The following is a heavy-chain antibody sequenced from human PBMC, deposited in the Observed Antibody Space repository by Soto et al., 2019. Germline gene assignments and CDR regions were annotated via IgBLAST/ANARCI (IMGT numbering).Heavy chain of an antibody. CDR2: ITSSGSFI. Sequence: PGGSLRLSCAASGFTFSNSTMNWVRQAPGKGLEWVACITSSGSFIYYADSMKGRFTISRDDAKKSLYLQMNSLRAEDTAVYYCARVPAAXDRTAFYYVSKFFYFDYWGRGTQVTVSS. V-gene: IGHV3-21*01. CDR1: GFTFSNST. CDR3: ARVPAAXDRTAFYYVSKFFYFDY. J-gene: IGHJ4*02. D-gene: IGHD3-22*01.